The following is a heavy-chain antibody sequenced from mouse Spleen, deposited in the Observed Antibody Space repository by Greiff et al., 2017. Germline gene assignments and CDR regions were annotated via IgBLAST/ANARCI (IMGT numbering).Heavy chain of an antibody. CDR2: ISSGGSYT. J-gene: IGHJ4*01. D-gene: IGHD3-2*02. Sequence: EVKLVESGGGLVKPGGSLKLSCAASGFAFSSYDMSWVRQTPEKRLEWVATISSGGSYTYYPDSVKGRFTISRDNARNTLYLQMSSLRSEDTALYYCARQRRLRMDYWGQGTSVTVSS. CDR3: ARQRRLRMDY. CDR1: GFAFSSYD. V-gene: IGHV5-9*02.